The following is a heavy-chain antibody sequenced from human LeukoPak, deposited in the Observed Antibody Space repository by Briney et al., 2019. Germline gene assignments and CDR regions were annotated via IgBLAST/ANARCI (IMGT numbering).Heavy chain of an antibody. CDR1: GFTFSDYA. CDR3: AKDVWDFYYYYMDV. Sequence: GGSLRLSCAASGFTFSDYAMTWVRQAPGKGLEWVAVISYDGSNKYYADSVKGRFTISRDNSKNTLYLQMNSLRAEDTAVYYCAKDVWDFYYYYMDVWGKGTTVTVSS. CDR2: ISYDGSNK. V-gene: IGHV3-30*04. J-gene: IGHJ6*03. D-gene: IGHD3-16*01.